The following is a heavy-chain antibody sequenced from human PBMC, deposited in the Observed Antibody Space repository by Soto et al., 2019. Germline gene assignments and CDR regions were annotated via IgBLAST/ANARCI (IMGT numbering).Heavy chain of an antibody. Sequence: SETLSLTCTVSGGSISSGDYYWSWIRQPPGKGLEWIGYIYYSGSTYYNPSLKSRVTISVDTSKNQFSLKLSSVTAVDTAVYYCARDHYVYDILSGYGYYYGMDVWGQGTTVTAP. CDR1: GGSISSGDYY. D-gene: IGHD3-9*01. CDR2: IYYSGST. CDR3: ARDHYVYDILSGYGYYYGMDV. J-gene: IGHJ6*02. V-gene: IGHV4-30-4*01.